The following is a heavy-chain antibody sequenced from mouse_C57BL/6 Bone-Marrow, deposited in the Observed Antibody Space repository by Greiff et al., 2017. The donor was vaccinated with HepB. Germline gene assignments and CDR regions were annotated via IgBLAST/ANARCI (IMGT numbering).Heavy chain of an antibody. V-gene: IGHV14-2*01. CDR3: ATTVVAHWYFDV. Sequence: DVQLQESGAELVKPGASVKLSCTASGFNIKDYYMHWVKQRTEQGLEWIGRIDPEDGETKYAPKFQGKATITADTSSNTAYLQLSSLTSEDTAVYYCATTVVAHWYFDVWGTGTPVTVSS. CDR1: GFNIKDYY. J-gene: IGHJ1*03. D-gene: IGHD1-1*01. CDR2: IDPEDGET.